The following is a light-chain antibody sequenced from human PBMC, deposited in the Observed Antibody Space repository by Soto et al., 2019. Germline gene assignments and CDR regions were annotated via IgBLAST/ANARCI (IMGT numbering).Light chain of an antibody. CDR1: QSISNW. J-gene: IGKJ2*01. V-gene: IGKV1-5*03. CDR3: QQYNSYPYT. Sequence: DIQMTQSPSTLSASVGDRVTITCRASQSISNWLAWYQQQPGKAPNVLIYKASNLKSGVPSRFSGSGSGIEFTLTVSSLQPEDFATYFCQQYNSYPYTFGQGTKLEIK. CDR2: KAS.